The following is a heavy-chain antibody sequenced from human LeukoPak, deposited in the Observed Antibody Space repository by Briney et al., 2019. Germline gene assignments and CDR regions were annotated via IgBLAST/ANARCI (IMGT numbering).Heavy chain of an antibody. CDR2: ISWNSGSI. Sequence: GGSLRLSCAASGFTFDDYAMHWVRQAPGKGLEWVSGISWNSGSIGYADSVKGRSTISRDNAKNSLYLQMNSLRAEDTALYYCAKVRSSGWPYFDYWGQGTLVTVSS. CDR1: GFTFDDYA. CDR3: AKVRSSGWPYFDY. D-gene: IGHD6-19*01. V-gene: IGHV3-9*01. J-gene: IGHJ4*02.